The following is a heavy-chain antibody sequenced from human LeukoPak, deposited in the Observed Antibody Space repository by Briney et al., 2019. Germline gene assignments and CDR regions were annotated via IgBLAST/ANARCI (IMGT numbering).Heavy chain of an antibody. CDR2: ISYDGSNK. D-gene: IGHD6-13*01. CDR3: AKDQYSSSWYQPPFDY. V-gene: IGHV3-30*18. CDR1: GFTFSSYG. J-gene: IGHJ4*02. Sequence: GGSLRLSCAASGFTFSSYGMHWVRQAPGKGLEWVAVISYDGSNKYYADSVKGRFTISRDNSKNTLYLQMNSLGAEDTAVYYCAKDQYSSSWYQPPFDYWGQGTLVTVSS.